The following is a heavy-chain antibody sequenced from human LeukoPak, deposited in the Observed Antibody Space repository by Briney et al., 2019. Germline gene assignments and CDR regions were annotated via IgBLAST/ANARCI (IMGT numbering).Heavy chain of an antibody. CDR3: ARGARALGYYYGMDV. CDR2: ISAYNGNT. V-gene: IGHV1-18*01. D-gene: IGHD5-12*01. CDR1: GYTFTSYG. J-gene: IGHJ6*02. Sequence: ASVKVSCTASGYTFTSYGISWVRQAPGQGLEWMGWISAYNGNTNYAQKLQGRVTMTTDKSTSTAYMELRSLRSDDTAVYYCARGARALGYYYGMDVWGQGTTVTVSS.